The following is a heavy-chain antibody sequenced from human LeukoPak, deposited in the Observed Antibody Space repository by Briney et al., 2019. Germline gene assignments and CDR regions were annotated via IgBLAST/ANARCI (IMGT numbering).Heavy chain of an antibody. D-gene: IGHD3-22*01. J-gene: IGHJ4*02. CDR2: IYHNGSS. V-gene: IGHV4-4*02. CDR1: GASISSGNW. Sequence: SGTLSLTCAVSGASISSGNWWSWVRQPPGRGLEWIGEIYHNGSSHYYPSLKSRVTMSVDKSKNQFSLRLTSVTAADTAVYYCLNSRGWGSDHWGQGVLVTVSA. CDR3: LNSRGWGSDH.